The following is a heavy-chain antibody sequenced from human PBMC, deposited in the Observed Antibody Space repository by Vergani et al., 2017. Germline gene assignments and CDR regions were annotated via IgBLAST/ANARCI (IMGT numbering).Heavy chain of an antibody. D-gene: IGHD2-2*01. Sequence: QVQLQESGPGLVKPSQTLSLTCTVSGGSISSGGYYWSWIRQHPGKGLEWIGYIYYSGSTYYNPSLKSRVTISVDTSKNQFSLKLSSVTAADTAVYYCARERSTKRFYCSSTSCPDAFDIWGQGTMVTVSS. CDR1: GGSISSGGYY. CDR3: ARERSTKRFYCSSTSCPDAFDI. V-gene: IGHV4-31*03. CDR2: IYYSGST. J-gene: IGHJ3*02.